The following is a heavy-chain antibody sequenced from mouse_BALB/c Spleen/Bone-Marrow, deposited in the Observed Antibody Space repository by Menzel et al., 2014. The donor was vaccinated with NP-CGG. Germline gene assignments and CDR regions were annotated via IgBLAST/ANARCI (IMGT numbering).Heavy chain of an antibody. V-gene: IGHV1-80*01. CDR2: IHPGDGDT. Sequence: QVQLQQSGAELVRPGSSVKISCKASGYAFSNYWMNWVKQRPGQGLEWIGQIHPGDGDTNNNGKFKGKATLTADKSSSTAYMQLSSLSSEDSAVYFCARVLYGNLDYWGQGTTLTVSS. CDR3: ARVLYGNLDY. D-gene: IGHD2-1*01. CDR1: GYAFSNYW. J-gene: IGHJ2*01.